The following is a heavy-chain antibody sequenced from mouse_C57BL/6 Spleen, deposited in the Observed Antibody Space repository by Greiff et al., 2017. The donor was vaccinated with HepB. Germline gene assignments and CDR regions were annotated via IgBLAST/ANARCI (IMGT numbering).Heavy chain of an antibody. CDR3: PVTTTVVATRGYAMDY. CDR1: GYTFTSYW. J-gene: IGHJ4*01. Sequence: QVQLKQPGAELVKPGASVKLSCKASGYTFTSYWMHWVKQRPGQGLEWIGMIHPNSGSTNYNEKFKSKATLTVDKSSSTAYMQLSSLTSEDSAVYYCPVTTTVVATRGYAMDYWGQGTSVTVSS. D-gene: IGHD1-1*01. CDR2: IHPNSGST. V-gene: IGHV1-64*01.